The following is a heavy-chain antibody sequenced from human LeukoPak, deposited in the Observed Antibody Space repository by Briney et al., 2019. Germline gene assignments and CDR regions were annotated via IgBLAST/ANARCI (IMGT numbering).Heavy chain of an antibody. CDR1: GGSISTYY. CDR3: AKDGGGGYVTDWYFDL. D-gene: IGHD5-12*01. V-gene: IGHV4-59*01. Sequence: SETLSLTCTVSGGSISTYYWSWIRQPPGKGLEWIGYVYYTGSTNYNPSLKSRVTISVDTSKNQFSLKLSSVTAADTAVYYCAKDGGGGYVTDWYFDLWGRGSLVAVST. J-gene: IGHJ2*01. CDR2: VYYTGST.